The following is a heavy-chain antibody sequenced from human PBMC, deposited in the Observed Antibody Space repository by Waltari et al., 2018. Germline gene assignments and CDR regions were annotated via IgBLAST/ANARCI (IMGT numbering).Heavy chain of an antibody. V-gene: IGHV5-51*03. CDR1: GYSFSSYW. CDR3: ARRGSYYNYYYGMDV. D-gene: IGHD1-26*01. Sequence: VQLVQPGAEATQLGQSLTISCKGSGYSFSSYWIGWVRQLPGKGLGWLGIIYPGDSDTRYSPSIPGQITISADKSNSTAYLHWSSLKASDAAMYYCARRGSYYNYYYGMDVWGQGTTVTVSS. J-gene: IGHJ6*02. CDR2: IYPGDSDT.